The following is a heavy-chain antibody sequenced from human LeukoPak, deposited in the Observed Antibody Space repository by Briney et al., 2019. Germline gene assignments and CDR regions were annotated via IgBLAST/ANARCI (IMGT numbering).Heavy chain of an antibody. J-gene: IGHJ6*03. Sequence: GRSLRLSCAASGFTFSSYAMHWVRQAPGKGLEWVAVISYDGSNKYYADSVKGRFTISRDNSKNTLYLQMNSLRAEDTAVYYCAKDGIVAPGWYYYYMDVWGKGTTVTVSS. CDR1: GFTFSSYA. CDR3: AKDGIVAPGWYYYYMDV. CDR2: ISYDGSNK. V-gene: IGHV3-30-3*02. D-gene: IGHD5-12*01.